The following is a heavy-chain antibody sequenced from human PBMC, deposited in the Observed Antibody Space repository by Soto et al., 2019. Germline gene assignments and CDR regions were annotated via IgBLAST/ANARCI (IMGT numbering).Heavy chain of an antibody. CDR1: GFTFSSYA. CDR3: ARDNGAVTAEYYFDH. D-gene: IGHD2-8*01. CDR2: ISYDGSNK. Sequence: QVQLVESGGGVVQPGRSLRLSCAASGFTFSSYAMHWVRQAPGKGLEWVAVISYDGSNKYYADSVKGRFTISRDNSKNTLYLQMNSLRAEDTAVYYCARDNGAVTAEYYFDHWGQGTLVTVSS. J-gene: IGHJ4*02. V-gene: IGHV3-30-3*01.